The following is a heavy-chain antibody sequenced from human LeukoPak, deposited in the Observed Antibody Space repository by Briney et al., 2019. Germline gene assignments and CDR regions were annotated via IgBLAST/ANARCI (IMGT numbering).Heavy chain of an antibody. CDR2: IYYNGST. CDR3: ARKGGHFDY. J-gene: IGHJ4*02. D-gene: IGHD2-15*01. CDR1: GGSISYYY. Sequence: SETLSLTCTVSGGSISYYYWSWIRQSPGKGLEWIGYIYYNGSTNYNPSLKSRVTISVDMSKNQFSLKVTSVTAADAAIYYCARKGGHFDYWGQGTLVTVSS. V-gene: IGHV4-59*01.